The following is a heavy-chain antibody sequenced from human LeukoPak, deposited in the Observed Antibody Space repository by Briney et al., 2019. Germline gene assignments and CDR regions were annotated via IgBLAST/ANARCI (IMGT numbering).Heavy chain of an antibody. V-gene: IGHV3-33*06. D-gene: IGHD2-2*01. CDR3: AKDRNIVIIPAAIEGFDH. Sequence: PGGSLRLSCAASGFTFSTYGMHGVHQTPGKGLEWVAVIWNDGSKKYYADSVKGRFTISRDNYKNVLYLQMNTLRVDDTAVYYCAKDRNIVIIPAAIEGFDHWGLGTLVTVSS. CDR2: IWNDGSKK. J-gene: IGHJ4*02. CDR1: GFTFSTYG.